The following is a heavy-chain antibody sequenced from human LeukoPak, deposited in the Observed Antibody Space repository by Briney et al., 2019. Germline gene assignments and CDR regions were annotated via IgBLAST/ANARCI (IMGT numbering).Heavy chain of an antibody. CDR2: IRYDGSNK. V-gene: IGHV3-30*02. D-gene: IGHD3-10*01. CDR1: GFTFSSYG. Sequence: GGSLRLSCAASGFTFSSYGMHWVRQAPGKGLEWVAFIRYDGSNKYYADSVKGRFTISRDNSKNTLYLQMNSLRAEDTAVYYCAIRNYGSGSYFGTDYWGQGTLVTVSS. J-gene: IGHJ4*02. CDR3: AIRNYGSGSYFGTDY.